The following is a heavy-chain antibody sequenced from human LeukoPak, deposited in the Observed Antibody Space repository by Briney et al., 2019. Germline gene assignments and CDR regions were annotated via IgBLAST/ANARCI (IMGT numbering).Heavy chain of an antibody. Sequence: GGSLRLSCAAPGFTFDDYGMSWVRQAPGKGLEWVSGINWNGGSTGYADSVKGRFTISRDNAKNSLYLQMNSLRAEDTALYYCARDSGYSYGIHYYYYMDVWGKGTTVTVSS. CDR3: ARDSGYSYGIHYYYYMDV. V-gene: IGHV3-20*04. CDR2: INWNGGST. D-gene: IGHD5-18*01. J-gene: IGHJ6*03. CDR1: GFTFDDYG.